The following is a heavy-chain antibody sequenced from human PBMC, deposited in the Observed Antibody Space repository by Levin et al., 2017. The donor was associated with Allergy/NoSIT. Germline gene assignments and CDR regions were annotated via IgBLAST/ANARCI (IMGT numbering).Heavy chain of an antibody. Sequence: SCTVSGGSISSGGYYWSWIRQHPGKGLEWIGYIYYSGSTYYNPSLKSRVTISVDTSKNQFSLKLSSVTAADTAVYYCARGFRGDYDYWGQGTLVTVSS. J-gene: IGHJ4*02. CDR3: ARGFRGDYDY. D-gene: IGHD4-17*01. CDR1: GGSISSGGYY. CDR2: IYYSGST. V-gene: IGHV4-31*03.